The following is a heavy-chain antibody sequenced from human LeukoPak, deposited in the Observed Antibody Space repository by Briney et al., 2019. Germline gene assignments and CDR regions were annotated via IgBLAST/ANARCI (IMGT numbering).Heavy chain of an antibody. D-gene: IGHD3-3*01. CDR1: GYSISSGSY. Sequence: SETLSLTCTVSGYSISSGSYWGWIRQPPGKGLEWIGGIHHSGSIYNNPSLQSRVTISVDTSKNQFSLKLSSVTAADTAVYYCARAFGVVIYFDYWGQGTLVTVSS. CDR2: IHHSGSI. CDR3: ARAFGVVIYFDY. V-gene: IGHV4-38-2*02. J-gene: IGHJ4*02.